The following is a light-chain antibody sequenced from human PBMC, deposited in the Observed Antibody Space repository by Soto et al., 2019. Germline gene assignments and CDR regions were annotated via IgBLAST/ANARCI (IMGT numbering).Light chain of an antibody. CDR3: QQYGDSPRT. Sequence: THSPGTLSLSPGEIATLSFRASQSVRNDYLAWYQQRPGQAPRLLISGASSRATGIPDRFSGSGSGTDFTLTISRLEPEDFAVYYYQQYGDSPRTFGQRPKV. CDR2: GAS. CDR1: QSVRNDY. J-gene: IGKJ1*01. V-gene: IGKV3-20*01.